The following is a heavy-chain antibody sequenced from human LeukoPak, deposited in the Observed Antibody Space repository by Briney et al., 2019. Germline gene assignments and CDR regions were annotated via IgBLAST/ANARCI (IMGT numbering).Heavy chain of an antibody. D-gene: IGHD5-24*01. J-gene: IGHJ4*02. CDR3: TRDNKRMATITPYYFDY. Sequence: GGSLRLSCAASGFTFSDYYMSWIRQAPGKGLEWVSYISSSGSTIYYADSVKGRFTISRDDAKNTLYLQMNSLRAEDTAVYYCTRDNKRMATITPYYFDYWGQGTLVTVSS. V-gene: IGHV3-11*04. CDR2: ISSSGSTI. CDR1: GFTFSDYY.